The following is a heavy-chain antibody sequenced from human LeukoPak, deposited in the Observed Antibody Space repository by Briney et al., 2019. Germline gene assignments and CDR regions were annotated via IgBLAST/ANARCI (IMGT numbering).Heavy chain of an antibody. CDR2: IIPIFGTA. J-gene: IGHJ4*02. V-gene: IGHV1-69*13. D-gene: IGHD3-22*01. Sequence: GASVKVSCKASGGTFSSYAISWVRQAPGQGLEWMGGIIPIFGTANYAQKFQGRVTITADESTSAAYMELSSLRSEDTAVYYCARDYDSSGYYDYWGQGTLVTVSS. CDR3: ARDYDSSGYYDY. CDR1: GGTFSSYA.